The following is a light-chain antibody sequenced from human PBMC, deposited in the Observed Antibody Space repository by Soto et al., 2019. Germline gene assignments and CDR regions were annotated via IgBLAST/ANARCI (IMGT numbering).Light chain of an antibody. Sequence: DIQMPQSPSTLSASVGDSVTITCRASHSISSWLAWYQQKPGKAPKLLIYKASSLESGVPSRFSGSGSGTEFTLNISSLQPDDVATYYCQQYNSYRYTFGQGTKLEIK. CDR2: KAS. V-gene: IGKV1-5*03. CDR3: QQYNSYRYT. J-gene: IGKJ2*01. CDR1: HSISSW.